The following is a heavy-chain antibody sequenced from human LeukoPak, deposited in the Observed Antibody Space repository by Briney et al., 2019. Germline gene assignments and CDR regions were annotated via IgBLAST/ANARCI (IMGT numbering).Heavy chain of an antibody. CDR1: GYTFTGYY. J-gene: IGHJ4*02. Sequence: GASVKVSCKASGYTFTGYYMHRVRQAPGQGLEWMGWINPNSGGTNYAQKFQGRVTMTRDTSISTAYMELSRLRSDDTAVYYCARKSGSYFYFDYWGQGTLVTVSS. CDR2: INPNSGGT. CDR3: ARKSGSYFYFDY. V-gene: IGHV1-2*02. D-gene: IGHD1-26*01.